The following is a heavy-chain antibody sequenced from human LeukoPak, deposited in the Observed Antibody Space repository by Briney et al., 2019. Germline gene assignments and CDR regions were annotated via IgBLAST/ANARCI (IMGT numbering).Heavy chain of an antibody. CDR1: GSMFSSYA. Sequence: GGSLRLSCAASGSMFSSYAMSWVRQPAGNGLGWVSAISGSVGGTYYADAVKGRFTISRDNSKNTLYLQMNSLRAEDTAVYYCAKVSSGPYFDYWGQGTLVTVSS. CDR2: ISGSVGGT. CDR3: AKVSSGPYFDY. V-gene: IGHV3-23*01. J-gene: IGHJ4*02.